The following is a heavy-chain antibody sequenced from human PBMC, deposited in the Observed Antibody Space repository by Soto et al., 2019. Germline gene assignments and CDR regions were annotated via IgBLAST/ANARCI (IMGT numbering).Heavy chain of an antibody. V-gene: IGHV1-69*02. D-gene: IGHD2-15*01. CDR1: GGTFSSYT. CDR2: IIPILGIA. J-gene: IGHJ4*02. Sequence: SVKVSCKASGGTFSSYTISWVRQAPGQGLEWMGRIIPILGIANYAQKFQGRVTITADKSTSTAYMELSSLRSEDTAVYYCEVVVADTEVDYWGQGTLVTAAS. CDR3: EVVVADTEVDY.